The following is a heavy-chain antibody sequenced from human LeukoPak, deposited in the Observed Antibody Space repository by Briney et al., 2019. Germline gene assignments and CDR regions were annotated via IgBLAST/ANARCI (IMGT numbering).Heavy chain of an antibody. CDR1: GYTFTGYY. J-gene: IGHJ4*02. D-gene: IGHD2-2*01. CDR3: ARVPYCSSTSCYPRWPIYYFDY. Sequence: ASVKVSCKASGYTFTGYYMHWVRQAPGQGLEWMGWINPNSGGTNYAQKFQGRVTMTRDTSISTAYMELSRLRSDDTAVYYCARVPYCSSTSCYPRWPIYYFDYWGQGTLVTVSS. V-gene: IGHV1-2*02. CDR2: INPNSGGT.